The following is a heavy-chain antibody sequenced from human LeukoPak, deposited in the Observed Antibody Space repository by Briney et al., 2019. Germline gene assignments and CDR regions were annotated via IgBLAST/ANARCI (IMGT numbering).Heavy chain of an antibody. CDR1: GGSISSGDYS. V-gene: IGHV4-30-4*07. CDR2: MYYSGST. J-gene: IGHJ6*03. Sequence: PSETLSLTCAVSGGSISSGDYSWSWIRQPPGKGLEWIGYMYYSGSTYSNLSLKSRVTISVDTSKNQFSLKLSSVTAADTAEYYCARNNRDQLTKMHYYYMDVWGKGTTVTVSS. D-gene: IGHD2-2*01. CDR3: ARNNRDQLTKMHYYYMDV.